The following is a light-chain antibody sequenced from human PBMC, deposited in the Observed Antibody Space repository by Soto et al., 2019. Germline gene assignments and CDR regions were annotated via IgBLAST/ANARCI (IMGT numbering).Light chain of an antibody. Sequence: NYFSWFQQRPGRSPRGLIYKVSNRDSGVPARFSGSGSGTDCALKVSRVEDEDVGVYDCMQGTHWTITFGQGTRLEIK. CDR1: NY. V-gene: IGKV2-30*01. CDR3: MQGTHWTIT. CDR2: KVS. J-gene: IGKJ5*01.